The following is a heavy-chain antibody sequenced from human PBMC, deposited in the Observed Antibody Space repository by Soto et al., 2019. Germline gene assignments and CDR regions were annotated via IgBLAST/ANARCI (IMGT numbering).Heavy chain of an antibody. CDR1: GGSISSGGYY. D-gene: IGHD6-13*01. CDR3: ARTQVIPLIEAAGALPKWFDP. CDR2: IYYSGST. J-gene: IGHJ5*02. Sequence: PSETLSLTCTVSGGSISSGGYYWSWIRQHPGKGLEWIGYIYYSGSTYYNPSLKSRVTISVDTSKNQFSLKLSSVTAADTAVYYCARTQVIPLIEAAGALPKWFDPWGQGTLGTVSS. V-gene: IGHV4-31*03.